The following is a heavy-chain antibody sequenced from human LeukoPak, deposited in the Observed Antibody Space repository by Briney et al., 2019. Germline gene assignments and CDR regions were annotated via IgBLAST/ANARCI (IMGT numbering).Heavy chain of an antibody. CDR1: GVSISSGGYY. CDR3: ARDARGDSSTTNAFDI. J-gene: IGHJ3*02. V-gene: IGHV4-31*03. CDR2: IYYSGST. Sequence: SETLSLTCTVSGVSISSGGYYWSWIRQHPGKGLEWIGYIYYSGSTYYNPSLKSRVTISVDTSKNQFSLKLSSVTAADTAVYYCARDARGDSSTTNAFDIWGQGTMVTVSS. D-gene: IGHD2-2*01.